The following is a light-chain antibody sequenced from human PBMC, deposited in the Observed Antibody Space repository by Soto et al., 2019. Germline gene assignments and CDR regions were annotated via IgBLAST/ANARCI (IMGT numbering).Light chain of an antibody. Sequence: EIVLTQSPGTLSLSPGERATLSCRASQSVSSSYLAWYQQKPGQAPRLLIYGASSRATGIRDRFSGSGSGTAFTLTIRRLEHEDFAVYYCEQYGSSPPITFGQGTRLE. CDR3: EQYGSSPPIT. V-gene: IGKV3-20*01. CDR2: GAS. J-gene: IGKJ5*01. CDR1: QSVSSSY.